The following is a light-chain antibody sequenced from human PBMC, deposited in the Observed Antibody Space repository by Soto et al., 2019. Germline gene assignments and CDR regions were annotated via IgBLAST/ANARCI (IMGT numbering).Light chain of an antibody. V-gene: IGKV1-5*03. CDR2: KAS. Sequence: DIQMTQSHSTLSGSVGDRVTIAFRASQTISSWLAWYQQKPGKAPKLLIYKASTLKSGVPSRFSGSGSGTEFTLTISSLQPDDFATYYCQHYNSYSEAFGQGTKV. CDR3: QHYNSYSEA. J-gene: IGKJ1*01. CDR1: QTISSW.